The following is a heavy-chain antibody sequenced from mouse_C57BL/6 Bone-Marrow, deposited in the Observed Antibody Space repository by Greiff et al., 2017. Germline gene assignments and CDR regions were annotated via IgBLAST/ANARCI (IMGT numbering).Heavy chain of an antibody. D-gene: IGHD1-1*01. J-gene: IGHJ3*01. CDR3: AGYYPWFAY. CDR2: IYPRSGNT. CDR1: GYTFTSYG. Sequence: VQLKESGAELARPGASVKLSCKASGYTFTSYGISWVKQRTGQGLEWSGEIYPRSGNTYYNEKFKGKATLTADKSSSTAYMELRSLTSEDSAVYFCAGYYPWFAYWGQGTLVTVSA. V-gene: IGHV1-81*01.